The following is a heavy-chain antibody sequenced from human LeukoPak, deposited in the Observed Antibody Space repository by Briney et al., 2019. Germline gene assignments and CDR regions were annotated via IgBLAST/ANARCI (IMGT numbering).Heavy chain of an antibody. D-gene: IGHD2-2*01. V-gene: IGHV5-51*01. CDR2: IYPGDSDT. Sequence: GESLKISCKGSGYSFTSNWIGWVRQMPGKGLEWMGIIYPGDSDTKYSPSFQGQVTISADKSISTAYLQWSSLKASDTAMYYCARLPGVVVPAAMVYFQHWGQGTLVTVSS. J-gene: IGHJ1*01. CDR1: GYSFTSNW. CDR3: ARLPGVVVPAAMVYFQH.